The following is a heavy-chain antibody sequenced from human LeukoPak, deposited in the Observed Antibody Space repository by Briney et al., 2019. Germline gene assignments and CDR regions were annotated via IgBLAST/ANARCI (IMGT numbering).Heavy chain of an antibody. CDR1: GGSISSNY. J-gene: IGHJ4*02. CDR3: ARTGYSYGTGYYLDY. CDR2: INYTAAT. V-gene: IGHV4-59*01. Sequence: KPAETLSLTCTVPGGSISSNYWSWIRLPPGKGREGIGYINYTAATYYHHSLKSRVTISLDTSKNQFSLKLSSVTAADAAVYYCARTGYSYGTGYYLDYWGQGALVTVSS. D-gene: IGHD5-18*01.